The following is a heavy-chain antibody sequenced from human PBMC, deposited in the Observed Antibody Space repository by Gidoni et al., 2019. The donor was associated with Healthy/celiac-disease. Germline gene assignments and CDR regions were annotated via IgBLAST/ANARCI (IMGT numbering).Heavy chain of an antibody. CDR1: GFPFSSYA. CDR2: IGTAGDP. CDR3: AREREGVGYFDY. V-gene: IGHV3-13*05. Sequence: EVQLVESGGGLVQPGGSLRLSCAALGFPFSSYAMHWVRHATGKGTEWVSAIGTAGDPYYPGSVKGRFTISRENAKNSLYLQMNSLRAGDTAVYYCAREREGVGYFDYWGQGTLVTVSS. J-gene: IGHJ4*02. D-gene: IGHD1-26*01.